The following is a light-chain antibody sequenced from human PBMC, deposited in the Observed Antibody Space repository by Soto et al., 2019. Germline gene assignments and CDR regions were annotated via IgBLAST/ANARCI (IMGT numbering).Light chain of an antibody. CDR1: QSVRSNY. CDR2: GAT. V-gene: IGKV3-20*01. J-gene: IGKJ1*01. CDR3: QQYDTSPWT. Sequence: EIVLTQSPGTLSSSLGDRATLSCRASQSVRSNYLAWYQQKPGQAPRLLIYGATSMATGIPDRFSGSGSGTDFTLTISRLEPEDFAVYYCQQYDTSPWTFGQGTKVEIK.